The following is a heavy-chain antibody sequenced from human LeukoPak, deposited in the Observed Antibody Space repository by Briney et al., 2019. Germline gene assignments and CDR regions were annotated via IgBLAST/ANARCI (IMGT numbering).Heavy chain of an antibody. J-gene: IGHJ3*02. CDR3: ARDRLLYYYGSGSYPDAFDI. CDR1: GGSFSGYY. Sequence: SGTLSLTCAVYGGSFSGYYWSWIRQPPGKGLEWIGEINHSGSTNYNPSLKSRGTISVDTSKNQFSLKLSSVTAADTAVYYCARDRLLYYYGSGSYPDAFDIWGQGTMVTVSS. D-gene: IGHD3-10*01. CDR2: INHSGST. V-gene: IGHV4-34*01.